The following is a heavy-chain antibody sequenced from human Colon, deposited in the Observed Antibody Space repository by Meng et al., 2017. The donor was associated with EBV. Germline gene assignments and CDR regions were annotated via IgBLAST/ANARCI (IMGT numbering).Heavy chain of an antibody. CDR2: INHSGSS. Sequence: QRWGACQSPPSEALSHTCCVSGGSLSVYAWSWIRPCPGRTLEFIGDINHSGSSNYNPSLRSRVTISVDTSKNQIFLNLHSVTAADTAVYHCARTFGYCSNNNCPRTLGYWGQGTLVTVSS. D-gene: IGHD2-2*03. CDR3: ARTFGYCSNNNCPRTLGY. J-gene: IGHJ4*02. CDR1: GGSLSVYA. V-gene: IGHV4-34*02.